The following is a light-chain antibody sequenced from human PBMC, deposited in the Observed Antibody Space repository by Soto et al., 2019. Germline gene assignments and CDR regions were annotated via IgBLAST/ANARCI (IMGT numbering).Light chain of an antibody. J-gene: IGKJ2*01. CDR1: QSVSNN. Sequence: EIVMTHSPATLSVSPGERATLSCRASQSVSNNLAWYQQKPGQAPRLLIYGASTRATAIPARFSGSGSGTEFTLTISSLQSEDFAVYFCQQYDNWSYPVGQGTKVDSK. V-gene: IGKV3-15*01. CDR3: QQYDNWSYP. CDR2: GAS.